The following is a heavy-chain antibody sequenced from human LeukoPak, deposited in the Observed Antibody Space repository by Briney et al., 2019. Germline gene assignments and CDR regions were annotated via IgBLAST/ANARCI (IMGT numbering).Heavy chain of an antibody. Sequence: SETLSLTCTVSGGSISSGSYYWSWIRQPAGKGLEWIGRIYTSGSTNYNPSLRSRVTISVDTSKNQFSLQLNSVTPEDTALYYCARGGLVRGTLNSLIGFDIWDQGIMVTVSS. D-gene: IGHD3-10*01. CDR1: GGSISSGSYY. CDR3: ARGGLVRGTLNSLIGFDI. CDR2: IYTSGST. V-gene: IGHV4-61*02. J-gene: IGHJ3*02.